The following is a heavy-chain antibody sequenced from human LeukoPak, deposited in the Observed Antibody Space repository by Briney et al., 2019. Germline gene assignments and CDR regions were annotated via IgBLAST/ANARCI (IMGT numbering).Heavy chain of an antibody. V-gene: IGHV3-30*02. CDR2: IPYDGSNT. Sequence: GGTLRLSCAASGFTFSSYGMHWVRQAPGKGLEWVAFIPYDGSNTYYADSVKGRFTISRDNSKNTLFLQMDSLTAEDTALYYCAKEKGQWESPDYWGQGTLVTVSS. CDR1: GFTFSSYG. J-gene: IGHJ4*02. CDR3: AKEKGQWESPDY. D-gene: IGHD1-26*01.